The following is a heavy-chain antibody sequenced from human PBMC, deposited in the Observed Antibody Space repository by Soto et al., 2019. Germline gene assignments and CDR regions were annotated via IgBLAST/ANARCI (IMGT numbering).Heavy chain of an antibody. V-gene: IGHV1-2*04. CDR1: GYTFTGYY. CDR2: INPNSGGT. J-gene: IGHJ6*02. CDR3: AAANYDFWSGSPLYGMDV. Sequence: ASVKVSCKASGYTFTGYYMHWVRQAPGQGLEWMGWINPNSGGTNYAQKFQGWVTMTRDTSISTAYMELSRPRSDDTAVYYCAAANYDFWSGSPLYGMDVWGQGTTVTVSS. D-gene: IGHD3-3*01.